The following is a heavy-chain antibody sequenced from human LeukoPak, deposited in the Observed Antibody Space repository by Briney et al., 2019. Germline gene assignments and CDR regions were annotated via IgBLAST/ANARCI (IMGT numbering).Heavy chain of an antibody. CDR1: GFTFGSYA. CDR3: AREGKRDDYNFFDY. D-gene: IGHD5-24*01. J-gene: IGHJ4*02. Sequence: GGSLRLSCAASGFTFGSYAMHWVRQAPGKGLEWVALISDDGSKNYYADPVKGRFTISRDNSKNTLYLQMNSLRAEDTAVYYCAREGKRDDYNFFDYWGQGTLVTVSS. CDR2: ISDDGSKN. V-gene: IGHV3-30-3*01.